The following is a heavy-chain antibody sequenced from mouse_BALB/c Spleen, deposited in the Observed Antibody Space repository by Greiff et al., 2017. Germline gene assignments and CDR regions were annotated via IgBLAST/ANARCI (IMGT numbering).Heavy chain of an antibody. CDR2: ISSGGSYT. CDR3: ARHGYDY. D-gene: IGHD2-3*01. J-gene: IGHJ3*01. Sequence: EVKFVESGGDLVKPGGSLKLSCAASGFTFSSYGISWVRPTPDKRLEWGATISSGGSYTYYPDSVKGRFTISRDNAKNTLYLQMSSLKSEDTAMYYCARHGYDYWGQGTLVTVSA. V-gene: IGHV5-6*01. CDR1: GFTFSSYG.